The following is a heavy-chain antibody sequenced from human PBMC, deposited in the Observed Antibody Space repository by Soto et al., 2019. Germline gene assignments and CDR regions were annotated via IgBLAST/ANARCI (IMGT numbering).Heavy chain of an antibody. J-gene: IGHJ6*02. V-gene: IGHV4-39*01. CDR3: VRHSGAGSANYLGMDV. D-gene: IGHD1-26*01. Sequence: TLSLTCTVSGGPISTNDYHWGWIRQPPGEGLDWIASIFYTGTTYYKSSLRSRLTISIDTSKMQFSLQLSSVTDTDTAIYYCVRHSGAGSANYLGMDVWGQGTTVTVSS. CDR1: GGPISTNDYH. CDR2: IFYTGTT.